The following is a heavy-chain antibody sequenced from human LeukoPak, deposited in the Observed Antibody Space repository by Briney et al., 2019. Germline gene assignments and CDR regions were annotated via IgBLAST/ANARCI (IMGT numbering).Heavy chain of an antibody. J-gene: IGHJ4*02. Sequence: KTSETLSLTCTVSGGSISNYYWSWIRQPAGKGLEWIGRFYTSGSTNYNPSLNSRVTMSVDTSKNQFSLKLSSVTAADTAMYYCAGDRATVTPYYFDYWGQGTLVTVSS. CDR1: GGSISNYY. V-gene: IGHV4-4*07. D-gene: IGHD4-17*01. CDR3: AGDRATVTPYYFDY. CDR2: FYTSGST.